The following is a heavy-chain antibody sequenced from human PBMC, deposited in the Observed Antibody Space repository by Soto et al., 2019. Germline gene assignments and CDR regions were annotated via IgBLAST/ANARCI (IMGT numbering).Heavy chain of an antibody. CDR3: ARLTYYDSSGYDAFDI. D-gene: IGHD3-22*01. Sequence: GGSLRLSCAASGFPFSSYVMHWVRQATGKGLEWVSAVGSAGDTYYAGSVKGGFTISRGIAKNSLYLQMNSLRASDTAMYYCARLTYYDSSGYDAFDIWGQGTMVTVSS. CDR1: GFPFSSYV. CDR2: VGSAGDT. V-gene: IGHV3-13*01. J-gene: IGHJ3*02.